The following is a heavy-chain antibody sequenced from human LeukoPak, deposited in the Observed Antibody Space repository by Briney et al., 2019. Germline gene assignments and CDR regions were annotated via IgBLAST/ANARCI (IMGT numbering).Heavy chain of an antibody. V-gene: IGHV1-46*01. Sequence: ASVKVSRKASEYTFTSYYMHWVRQAPGQGLEWMGIINPSGGSTSYAQKFQGRVTMTRDMSTSTVYMELSSLRSEDTAVYYCARSVMVRGPGDDYWGQGTLVTVSS. D-gene: IGHD3-10*01. CDR3: ARSVMVRGPGDDY. CDR1: EYTFTSYY. CDR2: INPSGGST. J-gene: IGHJ4*02.